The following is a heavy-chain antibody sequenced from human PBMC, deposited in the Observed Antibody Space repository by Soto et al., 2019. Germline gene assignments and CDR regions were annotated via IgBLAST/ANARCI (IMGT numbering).Heavy chain of an antibody. CDR3: TTDYAEGTLSGLDY. J-gene: IGHJ4*02. CDR2: IKSKTDGGTT. D-gene: IGHD1-1*01. CDR1: GFTFINAW. V-gene: IGHV3-15*07. Sequence: EVQLVESGGGLVKPGGSLRLSCAASGFTFINAWMNWVRQAPGKGLEWVGRIKSKTDGGTTDYAAPVKGRFTISRDDSKNTLYLQMNSLKTEDTAVYYWTTDYAEGTLSGLDYWGQGTLVTVAA.